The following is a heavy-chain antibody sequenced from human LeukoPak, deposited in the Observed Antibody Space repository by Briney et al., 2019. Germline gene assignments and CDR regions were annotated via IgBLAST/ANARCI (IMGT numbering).Heavy chain of an antibody. CDR1: GGSFSGYY. CDR3: ARGQVPAARGYNWFDP. V-gene: IGHV4-34*01. J-gene: IGHJ5*02. CDR2: INHSGDT. Sequence: NASETLSLTCAVYGGSFSGYYWSWIRQPPGKGLEWIGEINHSGDTNFNPSLKSRVTISVDTSKSQFSLRLTSMIAADTAVYYCARGQVPAARGYNWFDPWGQGTLVTVSS. D-gene: IGHD2-2*01.